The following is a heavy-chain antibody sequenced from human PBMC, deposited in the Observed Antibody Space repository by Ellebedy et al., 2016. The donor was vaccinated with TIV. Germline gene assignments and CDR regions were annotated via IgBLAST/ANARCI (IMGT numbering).Heavy chain of an antibody. J-gene: IGHJ6*02. V-gene: IGHV3-23*01. CDR2: IGGSGDT. D-gene: IGHD3-10*01. Sequence: PGGSLRLSCAGSGFTFNSYSMNWVRQAPGKGLEWVSGIGGSGDTYYADSVKGRFTISRDNSENTLYLQMNSLRAEDTAVYYCGRLLGEMGYYYGMDVWGQGTTVTVSS. CDR3: GRLLGEMGYYYGMDV. CDR1: GFTFNSYS.